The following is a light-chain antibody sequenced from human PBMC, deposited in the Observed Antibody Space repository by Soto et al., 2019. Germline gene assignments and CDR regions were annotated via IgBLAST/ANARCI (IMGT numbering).Light chain of an antibody. CDR3: MEGTYLAKT. V-gene: IGKV2-30*02. CDR2: RVS. CDR1: QSFVHSDGNTY. J-gene: IGKJ2*01. Sequence: DVVLTQSPLSLPVTLGQPASISCRSSQSFVHSDGNTYLHWFQQRPGQSPRRLIYRVSTRDSGVPDRFSGGGSGTDFTMKISRVEAEDVGVYYCMEGTYLAKTFGQGTKLEIK.